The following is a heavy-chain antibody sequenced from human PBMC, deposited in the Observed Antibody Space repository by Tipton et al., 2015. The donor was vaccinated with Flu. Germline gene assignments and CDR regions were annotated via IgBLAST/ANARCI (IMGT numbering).Heavy chain of an antibody. CDR3: ARDHPEYVDNPQWYFDL. J-gene: IGHJ2*01. Sequence: SLRLSCAASGFTFDYYEMNWVRQAPGKGLEWVSYISSSANTIYYADSVKGRFTISRGNAKNSLYLQMNSLRVEDTAVYYCARDHPEYVDNPQWYFDLWGRGTLVAVSS. CDR1: GFTFDYYE. V-gene: IGHV3-48*03. CDR2: ISSSANTI. D-gene: IGHD2/OR15-2a*01.